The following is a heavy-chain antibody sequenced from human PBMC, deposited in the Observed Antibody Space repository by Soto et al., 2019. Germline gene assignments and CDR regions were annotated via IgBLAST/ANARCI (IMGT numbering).Heavy chain of an antibody. CDR2: INHGGST. J-gene: IGHJ4*02. CDR1: GGSFSGYY. V-gene: IGHV4-34*01. CDR3: ARGRYDSL. Sequence: SETLSLTCAVYGGSFSGYYWSWIRQPPGKGLEWIGEINHGGSTNYNPSLKSRVTISVDTSKNQFSLKLSSVTAADTAVYYCARGRYDSLWGQGTLVTVSS. D-gene: IGHD3-16*01.